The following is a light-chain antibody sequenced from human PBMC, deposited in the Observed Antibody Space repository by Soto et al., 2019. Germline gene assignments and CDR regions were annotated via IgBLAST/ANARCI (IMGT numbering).Light chain of an antibody. CDR2: EDN. Sequence: NFMLTQPHSVSESPGKTVTISCTGSSGSIASNYVQWYQQRPGSVPTTVIYEDNQRPSGVPDRFSGSVDRSSKSASLTISGLKTEDEADYYCQSYDSTNQVFGGGTKLTVL. CDR1: SGSIASNY. CDR3: QSYDSTNQV. V-gene: IGLV6-57*02. J-gene: IGLJ3*02.